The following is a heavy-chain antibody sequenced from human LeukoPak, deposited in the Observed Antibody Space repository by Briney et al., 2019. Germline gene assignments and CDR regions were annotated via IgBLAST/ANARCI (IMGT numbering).Heavy chain of an antibody. V-gene: IGHV3-30*18. D-gene: IGHD3-9*01. CDR2: ISYDGSNK. Sequence: GGSLRPSCAASGFTFSSYGVHWVRQAPGKGLEWVAVISYDGSNKYYADSVKGRFTISRDNSKNTLYLQMNSLRAEDTAVYYCAKEYPNGILRYFDWLSHYFDYWGQGTLVTVSS. J-gene: IGHJ4*02. CDR3: AKEYPNGILRYFDWLSHYFDY. CDR1: GFTFSSYG.